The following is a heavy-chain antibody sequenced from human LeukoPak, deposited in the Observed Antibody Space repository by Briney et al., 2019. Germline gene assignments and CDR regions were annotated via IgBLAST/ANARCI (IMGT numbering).Heavy chain of an antibody. D-gene: IGHD2-2*02. V-gene: IGHV4-38-2*02. Sequence: PSETLSLTCTVSGYSFDSGYYWGWIRQPPGKGLEWIANIYYSGSTSYNPSLKSRVTVSIDTSKNKFSLKLYSVSAADTALYYCARLYCISTSCYTIDYWGQGTLVTXS. J-gene: IGHJ4*02. CDR1: GYSFDSGYY. CDR3: ARLYCISTSCYTIDY. CDR2: IYYSGST.